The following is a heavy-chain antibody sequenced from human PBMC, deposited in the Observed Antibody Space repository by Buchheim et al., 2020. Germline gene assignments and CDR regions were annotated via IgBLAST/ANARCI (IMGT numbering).Heavy chain of an antibody. J-gene: IGHJ4*02. D-gene: IGHD6-6*01. Sequence: QVQLQESGPGLVKPSQTLSLTCTVSGDSVGSSDYYWHWIRQAPGKGLEWIGYIYYSGRTFYNPYLNSRVTISVDMSKKQFSLKLSSVTAADTAVYYCARDLGSIATRYFDYWGQGTL. CDR1: GDSVGSSDYY. CDR2: IYYSGRT. CDR3: ARDLGSIATRYFDY. V-gene: IGHV4-30-4*01.